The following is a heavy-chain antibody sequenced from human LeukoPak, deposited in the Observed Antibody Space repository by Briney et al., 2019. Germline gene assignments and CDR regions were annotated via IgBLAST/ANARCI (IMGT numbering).Heavy chain of an antibody. CDR3: ARDRVGSGRSIYWFDP. CDR1: GFTVSSNY. Sequence: GGSLRLSCAASGFTVSSNYMSWVRQAPGKGLEWVSSISFSGTYIYYADSVKGRFTISRDNAKNSLFLQMNRLRAEDTAVYFCARDRVGSGRSIYWFDPWGQGTLVTVSS. J-gene: IGHJ5*02. CDR2: ISFSGTYI. V-gene: IGHV3-21*01. D-gene: IGHD2-15*01.